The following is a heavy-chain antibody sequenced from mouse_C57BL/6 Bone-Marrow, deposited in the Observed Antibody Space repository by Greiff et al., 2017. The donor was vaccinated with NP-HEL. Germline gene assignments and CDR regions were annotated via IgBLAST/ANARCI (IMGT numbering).Heavy chain of an antibody. J-gene: IGHJ4*01. Sequence: VQLKQSGPELVKPGASVKISCKASGYTFTDYYMNWVKQSHGKSLEWIGDINPNNGGTSYNQKFKGKATLTVDKSSSTAYMELRSLTSEDSAVYYCARESSGYVDYAMDYWGQGTSVTVSS. CDR2: INPNNGGT. V-gene: IGHV1-26*01. D-gene: IGHD3-2*02. CDR3: ARESSGYVDYAMDY. CDR1: GYTFTDYY.